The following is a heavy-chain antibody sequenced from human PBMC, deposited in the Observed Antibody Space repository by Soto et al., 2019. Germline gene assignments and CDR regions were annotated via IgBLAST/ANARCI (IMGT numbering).Heavy chain of an antibody. D-gene: IGHD6-13*01. J-gene: IGHJ4*02. CDR1: GFTFSSYA. CDR3: AKDPLGWPAANEFDY. CDR2: ISGSGGST. Sequence: GGSLSLSCAASGFTFSSYAMSWVRQAPGKGLEWVSAISGSGGSTYYADSVKGRFTISRDNSKNTLYLQMNSLRAEDTAVYYCAKDPLGWPAANEFDYWGQGTLVTVSS. V-gene: IGHV3-23*01.